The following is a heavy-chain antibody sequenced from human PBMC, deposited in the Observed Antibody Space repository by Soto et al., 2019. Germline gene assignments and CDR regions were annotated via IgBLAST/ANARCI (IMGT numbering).Heavy chain of an antibody. V-gene: IGHV3-23*01. CDR3: ASGSGSYYLRSHDNYGMDV. D-gene: IGHD3-10*01. J-gene: IGHJ6*02. CDR1: GFTFSSYA. CDR2: ISGSGGRT. Sequence: GGSLRLSCAASGFTFSSYAMSWVRQAPGKGLEWVSAISGSGGRTYYADSVKGRFTISRDNAKNTLYLQMNSLRAEDTAVYYCASGSGSYYLRSHDNYGMDVWGQGTTVTVSS.